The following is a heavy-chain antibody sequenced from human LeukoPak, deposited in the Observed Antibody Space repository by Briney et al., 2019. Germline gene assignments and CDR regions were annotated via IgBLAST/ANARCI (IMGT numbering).Heavy chain of an antibody. Sequence: SQTLSLSCALSGDSVSSNSAAWNWIRQSPSRGLEWLGGTYYRSKWYNDYAVSVKSRITINPDTSKNQFSLQLNSVNSEDTAVYYCARASGGYSYLDYWGQGTLVTVSS. D-gene: IGHD5-18*01. CDR2: TYYRSKWYN. CDR1: GDSVSSNSAA. J-gene: IGHJ4*02. CDR3: ARASGGYSYLDY. V-gene: IGHV6-1*01.